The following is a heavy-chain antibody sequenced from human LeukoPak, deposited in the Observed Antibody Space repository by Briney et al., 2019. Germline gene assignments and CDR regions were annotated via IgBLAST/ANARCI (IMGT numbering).Heavy chain of an antibody. J-gene: IGHJ4*02. V-gene: IGHV1-18*01. D-gene: IGHD5-24*01. CDR3: ARFQFADY. CDR1: GYTFTSYG. CDR2: ISAYNGNT. Sequence: ASVKVSCKASGYTFTSYGISWVRQAPGQGLEWMGWISAYNGNTNYAQKFQGRVTMTRNTSISTAYMELSSLRSEDTAVYYCARFQFADYWGQGTLVTVSS.